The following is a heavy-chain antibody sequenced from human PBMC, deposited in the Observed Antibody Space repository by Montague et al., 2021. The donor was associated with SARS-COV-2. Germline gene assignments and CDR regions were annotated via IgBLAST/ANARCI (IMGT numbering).Heavy chain of an antibody. V-gene: IGHV3-48*03. Sequence: SLRLSCAASGFTFSSYEMNWVRQAPGKGLEWVSYISSSGSTIYYADSVKGRLTISRDNAKNSLYLQMNSLRAEDTAVYYCARVSSSWYMNPSYYFDYWGQGTLVTVSS. CDR1: GFTFSSYE. J-gene: IGHJ4*02. CDR2: ISSSGSTI. D-gene: IGHD6-13*01. CDR3: ARVSSSWYMNPSYYFDY.